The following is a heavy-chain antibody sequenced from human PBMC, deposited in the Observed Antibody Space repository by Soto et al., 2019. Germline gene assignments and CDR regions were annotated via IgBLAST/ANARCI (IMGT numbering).Heavy chain of an antibody. J-gene: IGHJ4*02. D-gene: IGHD6-13*01. CDR1: GYTFTNYA. CDR3: ARDLAAAGPFDY. Sequence: QVQLVQSGAEVKKPGASVKVSCKASGYTFTNYAFSWVRQAPGQGLEWMGWISAYNGNTNYPQKLQGRVTMTTDTSTSTAYMELRILSSDDTAVYYCARDLAAAGPFDYWGQGTLVTVSS. CDR2: ISAYNGNT. V-gene: IGHV1-18*01.